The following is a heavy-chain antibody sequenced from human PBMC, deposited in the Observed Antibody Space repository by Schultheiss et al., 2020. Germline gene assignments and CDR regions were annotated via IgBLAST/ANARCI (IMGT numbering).Heavy chain of an antibody. CDR2: IDWHDDK. D-gene: IGHD3-9*01. Sequence: SGPKLVKPTQTLTLTCTFSGFSLSTSGMCVSWIRQPPGKALEWLALIDWHDDKYYSTSLKTRLTISKDTSKNQVVLTMTNMDPVDTATYYCARMRYYDILTADYYFDYWGQGTLVTVAS. J-gene: IGHJ4*02. V-gene: IGHV2-70*01. CDR3: ARMRYYDILTADYYFDY. CDR1: GFSLSTSGMC.